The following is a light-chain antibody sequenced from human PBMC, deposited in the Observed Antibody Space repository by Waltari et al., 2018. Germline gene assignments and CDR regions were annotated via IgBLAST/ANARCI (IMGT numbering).Light chain of an antibody. CDR1: SRDIGGSNF. J-gene: IGLJ3*02. CDR3: SAFAGSNNFGV. Sequence: QSALTQPPSASGSPGQSVTIPCTGTSRDIGGSNFVSWYQQRPGQAPRFLIYDVNKWPAGVSDRFSGPQSGTTASLTVSGLQPDDEATYYCSAFAGSNNFGVFGGGTKLTVL. CDR2: DVN. V-gene: IGLV2-8*01.